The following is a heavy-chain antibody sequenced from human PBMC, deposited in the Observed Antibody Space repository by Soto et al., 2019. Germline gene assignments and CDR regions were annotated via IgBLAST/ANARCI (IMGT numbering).Heavy chain of an antibody. CDR3: AKGHHGRWLLPLDY. CDR2: ISWNSGSI. Sequence: EVQLVESGGGLVQPGRSLRLSCAASGFTFDDYAMHWVRQAPGKGLEWVSGISWNSGSIGYADSVKGRFTISRDNAKNSLYLQMNCLRAEDTALYYCAKGHHGRWLLPLDYWGQGTLVTVSS. V-gene: IGHV3-9*01. CDR1: GFTFDDYA. D-gene: IGHD2-15*01. J-gene: IGHJ4*02.